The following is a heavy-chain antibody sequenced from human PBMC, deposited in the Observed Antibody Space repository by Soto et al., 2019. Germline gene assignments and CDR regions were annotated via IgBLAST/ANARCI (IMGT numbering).Heavy chain of an antibody. CDR1: GGSISSYY. CDR3: ARWDDYEGSCDY. Sequence: SETLSLTCTVSGGSISSYYWSWIRQPPGKGLEWIGYIYYSGSTNYNPSLKSRVTISVDTSKNQFSLKLSSVTAADTAVYYCARWDDYEGSCDYWGQGTLVTVSS. V-gene: IGHV4-59*01. D-gene: IGHD4-17*01. CDR2: IYYSGST. J-gene: IGHJ4*02.